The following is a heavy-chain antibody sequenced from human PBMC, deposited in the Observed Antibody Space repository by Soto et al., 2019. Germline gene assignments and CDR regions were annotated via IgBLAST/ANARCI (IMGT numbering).Heavy chain of an antibody. CDR1: GGTFSSYA. V-gene: IGHV1-69*01. Sequence: QVQLVQSGAEVKKPGSSVKVSCKASGGTFSSYAISWVRQAPGQGLEWMGGIIPIFGTANYAQKFQCRVTIIVDESTSTTYMELSSLVSEDTVVYYCARPRVGVVGVNYFYYGGQGTLVTVSS. J-gene: IGHJ4*02. CDR2: IIPIFGTA. CDR3: ARPRVGVVGVNYFYY. D-gene: IGHD2-15*01.